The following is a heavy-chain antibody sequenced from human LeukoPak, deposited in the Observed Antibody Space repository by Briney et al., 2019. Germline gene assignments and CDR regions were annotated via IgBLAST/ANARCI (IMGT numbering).Heavy chain of an antibody. V-gene: IGHV3-23*01. D-gene: IGHD1-1*01. CDR1: GFIFRNYA. J-gene: IGHJ4*02. CDR3: AKESGALGVPLYDY. CDR2: ISDNGGGT. Sequence: GGSVRLSCVASGFIFRNYAMSWVRQAPGEGLEWVSGISDNGGGTYYADSVKGRFNISRDNSKNMLYLQMNSLRAEDTAVYYCAKESGALGVPLYDYWGQGILVTGSS.